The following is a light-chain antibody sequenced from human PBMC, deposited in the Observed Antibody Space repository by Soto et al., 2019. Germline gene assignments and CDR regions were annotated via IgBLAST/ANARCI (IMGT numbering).Light chain of an antibody. CDR3: QQSYKTPHT. CDR2: AAS. V-gene: IGKV1-39*01. Sequence: DIHMTQSPSSLSASVGDSVTITCRASQGVSAYFLWYQQTLWKAPKLLIYAASNLLSGLPSRFSGSGSGTKFTLTDISLQSQHFTHNYCQQSYKTPHTFRHPTKLETK. J-gene: IGKJ2*01. CDR1: QGVSAY.